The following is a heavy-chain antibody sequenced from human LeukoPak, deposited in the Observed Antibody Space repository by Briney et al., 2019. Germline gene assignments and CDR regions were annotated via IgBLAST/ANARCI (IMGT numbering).Heavy chain of an antibody. V-gene: IGHV4-30-4*08. Sequence: SQTLSLTCTVSGGSISSGDYYWSWIRQPPGKGLEWVGYIYYSGSTYYNPSLKSRVTISVDTSKNQFSLKLSSVTAADTAVYYCARDRSGYDLYYWGQGTLVTVSS. CDR1: GGSISSGDYY. CDR2: IYYSGST. D-gene: IGHD5-12*01. CDR3: ARDRSGYDLYY. J-gene: IGHJ4*02.